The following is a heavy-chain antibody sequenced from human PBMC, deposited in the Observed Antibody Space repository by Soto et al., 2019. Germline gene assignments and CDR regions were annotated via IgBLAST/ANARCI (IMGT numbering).Heavy chain of an antibody. D-gene: IGHD5-12*01. J-gene: IGHJ2*01. CDR2: INHSGST. CDR3: ALRGYSGYDYWYFDL. V-gene: IGHV4-34*01. CDR1: GGSFSGYY. Sequence: SETLSLTCAVYGGSFSGYYWSWIRQPPGKGLEWIGEINHSGSTNYNPSLKSRVTISVDTSKNQFSLKLSSVTAADTAVYYCALRGYSGYDYWYFDLWGRGTLVTVSS.